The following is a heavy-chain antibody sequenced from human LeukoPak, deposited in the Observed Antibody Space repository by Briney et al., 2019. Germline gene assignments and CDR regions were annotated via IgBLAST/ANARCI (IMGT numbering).Heavy chain of an antibody. CDR2: ISGSSGIT. CDR3: AKVPYENYYYYMDV. CDR1: PGYGFTSHW. D-gene: IGHD3-16*01. V-gene: IGHV3-23*01. Sequence: GGSQRLSCVTSPGYGFTSHWMTWVRQAPGEGLEWVSAISGSSGITHYADSVKGRFTISRDNSKNTLYMQMNSLRAEDTAVYYCAKVPYENYYYYMDVWGKGTPVTVSS. J-gene: IGHJ6*03.